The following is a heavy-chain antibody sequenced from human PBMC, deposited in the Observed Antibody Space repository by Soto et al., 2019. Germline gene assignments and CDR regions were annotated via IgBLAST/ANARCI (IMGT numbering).Heavy chain of an antibody. V-gene: IGHV4-34*01. CDR1: GGSFSGYY. Sequence: QVQLQQWGAGLLKPSETLSLTCAVYGGSFSGYYWSWIRQPPGKGLEWIGEINHSGSTNYNPSLKGRVTISVDTSKNQFSLKLSSVTAADTAVYYCARGPGIDYWGQGTLVTVSS. CDR2: INHSGST. J-gene: IGHJ4*02. CDR3: ARGPGIDY.